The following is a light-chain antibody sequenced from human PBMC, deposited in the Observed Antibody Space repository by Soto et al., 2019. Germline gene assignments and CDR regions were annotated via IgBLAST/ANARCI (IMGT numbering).Light chain of an antibody. CDR2: DVS. Sequence: QSALTQPRSVSGSLGQSVTISCTGTSSDVGGYNFVSWYQQHPGKAPKLMIYDVSKRPSGVPDRFSGSKSGNTASLTISGLQAEDEADYCCCSYAGSYTWVFGTGTKLTVL. CDR3: CSYAGSYTWV. CDR1: SSDVGGYNF. J-gene: IGLJ1*01. V-gene: IGLV2-11*01.